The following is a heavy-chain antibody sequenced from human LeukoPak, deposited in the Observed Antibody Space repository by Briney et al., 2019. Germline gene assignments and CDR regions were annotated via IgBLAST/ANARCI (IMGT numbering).Heavy chain of an antibody. J-gene: IGHJ3*02. Sequence: VAAVKVSCKASGYTFTSYGISWVRPARGQGVEWVGWISAYYGNTNYAQKLQGRVTMTTDTSTSTAYMELRSLRSDDTAVYYCARDYAVADINFDAFDIWGQGTMVTVSS. CDR2: ISAYYGNT. CDR1: GYTFTSYG. D-gene: IGHD6-19*01. V-gene: IGHV1-18*01. CDR3: ARDYAVADINFDAFDI.